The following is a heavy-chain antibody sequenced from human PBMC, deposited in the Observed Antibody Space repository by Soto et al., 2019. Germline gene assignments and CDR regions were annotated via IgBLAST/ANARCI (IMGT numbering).Heavy chain of an antibody. CDR2: IWYDGSNK. D-gene: IGHD3-10*01. CDR1: GFTFSSYG. V-gene: IGHV3-33*01. CDR3: ARDGNGSGTYYFDY. Sequence: GGSLRLSCAASGFTFSSYGMHWVRQAPGKGLEWVAVIWYDGSNKYYADSVKGRFTISRDNSKNTLYLKMNSLRAEDTAVYYWARDGNGSGTYYFDYWGQGT. J-gene: IGHJ4*02.